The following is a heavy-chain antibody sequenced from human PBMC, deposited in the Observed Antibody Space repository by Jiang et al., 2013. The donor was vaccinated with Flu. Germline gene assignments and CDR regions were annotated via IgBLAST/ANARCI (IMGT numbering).Heavy chain of an antibody. D-gene: IGHD3-10*01. J-gene: IGHJ4*02. V-gene: IGHV4-39*01. Sequence: PGLVKPSETLSLTCSVSGGSTSSTSYYWGWIRQSPGKGLEWIGSIYYSGSTYFNRPSRVRVTISVDTSKNQFSLKLSSVTAADTAVYYCARSRGSMARGHLDYWGQGTLGHRLL. CDR1: GGSTSSTSYY. CDR2: IYYSGST. CDR3: ARSRGSMARGHLDY.